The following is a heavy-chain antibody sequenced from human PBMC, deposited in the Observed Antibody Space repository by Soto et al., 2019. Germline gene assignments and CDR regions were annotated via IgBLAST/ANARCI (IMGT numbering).Heavy chain of an antibody. Sequence: GGSLRLSCAASGFTFSGSAMHWVRQAPGKGLMWVSRLNTDVTTAAYADSVKGRFTISRDNAKNTLYLLMNSLRVEDTAVYYCAREAMATSTFDYWGQGALVTVSS. CDR3: AREAMATSTFDY. V-gene: IGHV3-74*01. CDR2: LNTDVTTA. D-gene: IGHD5-12*01. CDR1: GFTFSGSA. J-gene: IGHJ4*02.